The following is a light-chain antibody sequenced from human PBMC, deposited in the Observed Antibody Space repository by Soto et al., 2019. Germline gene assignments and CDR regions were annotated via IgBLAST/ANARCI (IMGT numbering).Light chain of an antibody. CDR1: SSNIGSNT. CDR3: AAWDDSLNGYV. V-gene: IGLV1-44*01. J-gene: IGLJ1*01. Sequence: QSVLTQPPSASGTPGQRVTISCSGSSSNIGSNTINWYHQLPGTAPKLLIYSNNQRPSGVPDRFSGSKSGTSASLAISGLQSEDEDDYYCAAWDDSLNGYVFGTGTKLTVL. CDR2: SNN.